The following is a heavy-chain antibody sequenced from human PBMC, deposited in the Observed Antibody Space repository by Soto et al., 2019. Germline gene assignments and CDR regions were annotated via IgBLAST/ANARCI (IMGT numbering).Heavy chain of an antibody. J-gene: IGHJ5*02. Sequence: SETLSLTCAVSNFSLSKEYYWGWIRQPPGKGLEWIGSIHQSGSTYYKPSLKSRVTISVDTSKNQFSLKLSSVTAADTAVYYCARQVPAAIRLGWFDPWGQGTLVTVSS. CDR2: IHQSGST. CDR3: ARQVPAAIRLGWFDP. D-gene: IGHD2-2*02. V-gene: IGHV4-38-2*01. CDR1: NFSLSKEYY.